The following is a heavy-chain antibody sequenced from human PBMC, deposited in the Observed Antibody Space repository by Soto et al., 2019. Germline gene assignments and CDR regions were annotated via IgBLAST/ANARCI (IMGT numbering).Heavy chain of an antibody. CDR3: ASHTRYDFWSGYYRGYYYYGMDV. D-gene: IGHD3-3*01. V-gene: IGHV4-39*01. CDR2: IYYSGST. CDR1: GGSISSVSYY. J-gene: IGHJ6*02. Sequence: SETLSLTCTVSGGSISSVSYYWGWIRQPPGKGLEWIGSIYYSGSTYYNPSLKSRVTISVDTSKNQFSLKLSSVTAADTAVYYCASHTRYDFWSGYYRGYYYYGMDVWGQGTTV.